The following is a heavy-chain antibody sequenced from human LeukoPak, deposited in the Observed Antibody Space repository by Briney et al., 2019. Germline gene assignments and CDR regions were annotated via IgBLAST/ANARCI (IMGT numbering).Heavy chain of an antibody. CDR2: IIPIFGTA. D-gene: IGHD5-12*01. CDR1: GGTFSSYA. CDR3: AKAPRGYSGYVDY. Sequence: SVKVSCKASGGTFSSYAISWVRQAPGQGLEWMGGIIPIFGTANCAQKFQGRVTITADESTSTAYMELSSLRSEDTAVYYCAKAPRGYSGYVDYWGQGTLVTVSS. J-gene: IGHJ4*02. V-gene: IGHV1-69*13.